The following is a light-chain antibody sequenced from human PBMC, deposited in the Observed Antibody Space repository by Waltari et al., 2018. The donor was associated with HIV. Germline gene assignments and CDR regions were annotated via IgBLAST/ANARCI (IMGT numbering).Light chain of an antibody. CDR2: WAS. CDR1: QTVLSDSTHKNY. Sequence: DIILTQSPDTLAVSLGDRATIHCRSSQTVLSDSTHKNYLSWYQQKQGQPPKLLLYWASSRESGVPARFSGSGSATDFTLTITDFQAEDAAIYFCQQYYNTPWTFGQGTRADIK. J-gene: IGKJ1*01. CDR3: QQYYNTPWT. V-gene: IGKV4-1*01.